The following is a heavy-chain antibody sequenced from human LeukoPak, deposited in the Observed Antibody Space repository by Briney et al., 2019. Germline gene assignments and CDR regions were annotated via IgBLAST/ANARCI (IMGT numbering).Heavy chain of an antibody. J-gene: IGHJ5*02. CDR3: ARDTVYCSGGSCYSRWFDP. D-gene: IGHD2-15*01. V-gene: IGHV1-69*13. CDR1: GGTFSSYA. Sequence: SVKVSCKASGGTFSSYAISWVRQAPGQGLEWMGGIIPIFGTANYAQKLQGRVTITADESTSTAYMELSSLRSEDTAVYYCARDTVYCSGGSCYSRWFDPWGQGTLVTVSS. CDR2: IIPIFGTA.